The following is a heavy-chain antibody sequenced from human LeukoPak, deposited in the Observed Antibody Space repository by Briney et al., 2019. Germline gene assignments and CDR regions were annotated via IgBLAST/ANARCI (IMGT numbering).Heavy chain of an antibody. CDR2: IYYSGST. J-gene: IGHJ4*02. CDR3: ARWSRYCSGGSCYRAVSSWNYFDY. D-gene: IGHD2-15*01. V-gene: IGHV4-39*01. CDR1: GGSISSSSYY. Sequence: SETLSLTCTVSGGSISSSSYYWGWIRQPPGKGLEWIGSIYYSGSTYYNPSLKSRVTISVDTSKNQFSLKLSSVTAADTAVYYCARWSRYCSGGSCYRAVSSWNYFDYWGQGTLVTVSS.